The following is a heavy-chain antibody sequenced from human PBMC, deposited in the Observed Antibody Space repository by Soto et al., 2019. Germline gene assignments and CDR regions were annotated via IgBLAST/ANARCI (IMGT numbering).Heavy chain of an antibody. D-gene: IGHD4-4*01. CDR1: GGSISSGGYY. V-gene: IGHV4-30-4*01. Sequence: SETLSLTCTVSGGSISSGGYYWSWIRQPPGKGLEWIGYIYYSGSTYYNSSLKSRVTISVDTSKNQFSLKLSSVTAADTAVYYCARVQLFAFDIWGQGTIVTVSS. CDR2: IYYSGST. CDR3: ARVQLFAFDI. J-gene: IGHJ3*02.